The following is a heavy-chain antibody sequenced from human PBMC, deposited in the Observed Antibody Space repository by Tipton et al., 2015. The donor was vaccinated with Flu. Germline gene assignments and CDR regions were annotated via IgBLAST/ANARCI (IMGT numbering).Heavy chain of an antibody. CDR2: IFHGGST. CDR1: GGSISSSSYY. Sequence: CTVSGGSISSSSYYWGWIRQPPGKGLEWIGSIFHGGSTYYNPSLKSRVTISVDTSKNQFSPKLSSVTAADTAVYYCATYYYGSGTQSAFDYWGQGTLVTVSS. D-gene: IGHD3-10*01. V-gene: IGHV4-39*07. CDR3: ATYYYGSGTQSAFDY. J-gene: IGHJ4*02.